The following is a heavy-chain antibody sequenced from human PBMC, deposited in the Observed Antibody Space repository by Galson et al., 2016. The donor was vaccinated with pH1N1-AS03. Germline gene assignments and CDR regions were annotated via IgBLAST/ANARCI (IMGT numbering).Heavy chain of an antibody. J-gene: IGHJ3*02. CDR1: GYDFINYW. D-gene: IGHD2-21*01. Sequence: QSGADVKKPGESLKISCKASGYDFINYWIGWVRQMPGKGLEWMGVIDPRASDARYRSSFHGQVTISADQSITTAPLQWGSLKATDTGMYFCARHRQSVTYSEPFDIWGQGTMVTVSS. CDR2: IDPRASDA. V-gene: IGHV5-51*01. CDR3: ARHRQSVTYSEPFDI.